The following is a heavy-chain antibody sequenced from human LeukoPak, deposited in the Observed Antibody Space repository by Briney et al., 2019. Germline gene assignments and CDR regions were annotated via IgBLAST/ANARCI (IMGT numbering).Heavy chain of an antibody. J-gene: IGHJ3*02. CDR1: RYTFTSYA. V-gene: IGHV1-69*06. CDR2: IIPIVGTA. Sequence: GASVKVSCKASRYTFTSYAMKWVRQDPGEGREWIGGIIPIVGTANHAQKFQGRVSITADKSTSTAYMELSSLRSEDTAVYYCARVEWDIVAYDAFDIWGQGTMVTVSS. D-gene: IGHD5-12*01. CDR3: ARVEWDIVAYDAFDI.